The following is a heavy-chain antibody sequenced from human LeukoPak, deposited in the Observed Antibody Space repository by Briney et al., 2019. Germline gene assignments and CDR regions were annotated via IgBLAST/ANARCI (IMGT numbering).Heavy chain of an antibody. CDR2: IYTSGST. V-gene: IGHV4-61*02. J-gene: IGHJ5*02. Sequence: SQTLSLTCTVSGGSISSGSYYWSWIRQPAGKGLEWIGRIYTSGSTKYNPSLKSRVTISVDTSKNQFSLKLSSVTAADTAVYYCARTLYYYGSGSYRWFDPWGQGTLVTVSS. CDR1: GGSISSGSYY. D-gene: IGHD3-10*01. CDR3: ARTLYYYGSGSYRWFDP.